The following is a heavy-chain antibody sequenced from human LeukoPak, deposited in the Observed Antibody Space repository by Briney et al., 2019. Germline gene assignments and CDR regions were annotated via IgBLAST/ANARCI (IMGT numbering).Heavy chain of an antibody. Sequence: SETLSLTCAVYGGSFSGYYWSWIRQPPGKGLEWIGEINHSGSTNYNPSLKSRVTISVDTSKNQFSLKLSSVTAADTAVYYCARLNSPLYCRSTSCYSWFDPWGQGTLVTASS. CDR2: INHSGST. CDR3: ARLNSPLYCRSTSCYSWFDP. J-gene: IGHJ5*02. CDR1: GGSFSGYY. D-gene: IGHD2-2*01. V-gene: IGHV4-34*01.